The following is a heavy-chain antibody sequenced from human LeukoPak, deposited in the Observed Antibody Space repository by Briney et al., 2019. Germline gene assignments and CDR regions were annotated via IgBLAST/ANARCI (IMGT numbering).Heavy chain of an antibody. CDR2: ISAYNGNT. CDR3: ARNPLRPDYDYVWGSYRQEYYFDY. V-gene: IGHV1-18*04. Sequence: ASVKVSCEASGYTFTSYGISWVRQAPGQGLEWMGWISAYNGNTNYAQKLQGRVTMTTDTSTSTAYMELRSLRSDDTAVYYCARNPLRPDYDYVWGSYRQEYYFDYWGQGTLVTVSS. CDR1: GYTFTSYG. D-gene: IGHD3-16*02. J-gene: IGHJ4*02.